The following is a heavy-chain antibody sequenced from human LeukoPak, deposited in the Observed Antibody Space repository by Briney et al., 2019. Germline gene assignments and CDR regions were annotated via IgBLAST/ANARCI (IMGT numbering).Heavy chain of an antibody. CDR2: IYYIGRT. CDR3: ARHPPNYYDSSGYSPPPLDY. J-gene: IGHJ4*02. CDR1: GGSISSYY. V-gene: IGHV4-59*08. D-gene: IGHD3-22*01. Sequence: PSETLSLTCTVSGGSISSYYRSWIRQPPRERRGCSGYIYYIGRTNNNPSLHSRVTMSVHPSKNQFSLKLSSVTAADTAVYYCARHPPNYYDSSGYSPPPLDYWGQGTLVTVSS.